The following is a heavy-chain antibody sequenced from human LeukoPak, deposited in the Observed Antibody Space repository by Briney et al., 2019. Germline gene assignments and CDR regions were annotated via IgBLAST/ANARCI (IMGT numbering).Heavy chain of an antibody. D-gene: IGHD2-8*01. CDR3: ARDLRGVNFDY. CDR2: IYSGDST. V-gene: IGHV3-53*04. J-gene: IGHJ4*02. Sequence: GGSLRLSCAASGFTFSNNYMSWVRQAPGKGLEWVSVIYSGDSTYYADSVKGPFTISRHSSKNTLYLQMNSLRAEDTAVYYCARDLRGVNFDYWGQGTLVTVSS. CDR1: GFTFSNNY.